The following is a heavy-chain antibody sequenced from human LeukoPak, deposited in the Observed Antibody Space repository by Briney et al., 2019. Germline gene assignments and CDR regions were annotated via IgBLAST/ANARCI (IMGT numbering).Heavy chain of an antibody. CDR2: ISYDGSNQ. CDR1: GFTFSSFG. J-gene: IGHJ4*02. V-gene: IGHV3-30*18. Sequence: PGGSLRLSCAASGFTFSSFGIHWVRQAPGKGLEWVALISYDGSNQYYSASVEGRFTISRDNSKNTLYLQMNSLRAEDTAVYYCAKGYYYDSSGYYQHFDHWGQGTLVTVSS. D-gene: IGHD3-22*01. CDR3: AKGYYYDSSGYYQHFDH.